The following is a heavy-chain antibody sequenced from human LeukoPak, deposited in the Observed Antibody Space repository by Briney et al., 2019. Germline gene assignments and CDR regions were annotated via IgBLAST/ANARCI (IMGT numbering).Heavy chain of an antibody. CDR1: GGSFSGFY. D-gene: IGHD2-8*01. Sequence: SETLSLTCSVYGGSFSGFYWNWIRQPSGKGLEWIGEINHSGSTHYSPSLKSRLSISVDPSKNQFSLKLSSVTAADTAVYYCARGGGYCTNNVCPPWFDPWGQGALVTVSS. V-gene: IGHV4-34*01. CDR2: INHSGST. J-gene: IGHJ5*02. CDR3: ARGGGYCTNNVCPPWFDP.